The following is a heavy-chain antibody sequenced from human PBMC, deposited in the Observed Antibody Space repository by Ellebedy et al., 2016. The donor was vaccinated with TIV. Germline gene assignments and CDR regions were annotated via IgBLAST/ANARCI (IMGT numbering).Heavy chain of an antibody. D-gene: IGHD6-13*01. Sequence: AASVKVSCKASGYTFTGYYMHWVRQAPGQGLEWMGWISPNSGVTNYAQKFQGRVTMTRDASITTANMEVSMELSRLRSDDTAVYYCATTGIAAAGTSAFDIWGQGTMVTVSS. V-gene: IGHV1-2*02. J-gene: IGHJ3*02. CDR2: ISPNSGVT. CDR1: GYTFTGYY. CDR3: ATTGIAAAGTSAFDI.